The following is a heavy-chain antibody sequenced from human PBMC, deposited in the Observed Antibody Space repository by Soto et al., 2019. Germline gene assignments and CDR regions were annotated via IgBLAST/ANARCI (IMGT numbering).Heavy chain of an antibody. CDR3: ARVIPGAEAWFHP. J-gene: IGHJ5*02. CDR1: GNTFTNFG. Sequence: QVQLVQSGVEVKKPGASVKVCYSASGNTFTNFGVTWVRQAPGQGLEWMGWISPYTDDPSYAQKFQGRVTMTIETSTSTAYVDLRSLTSDDTAVYYCARVIPGAEAWFHPWGQGTLVTVSS. CDR2: ISPYTDDP. V-gene: IGHV1-18*01. D-gene: IGHD2-2*01.